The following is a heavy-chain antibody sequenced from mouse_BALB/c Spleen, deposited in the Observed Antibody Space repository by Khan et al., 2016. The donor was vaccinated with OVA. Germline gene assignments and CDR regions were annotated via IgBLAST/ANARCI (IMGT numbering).Heavy chain of an antibody. J-gene: IGHJ2*01. CDR3: ARIYGGDFDY. V-gene: IGHV3-2*02. CDR2: ISYSGNT. Sequence: EVQLQESGPGLVKPSQSLSLTCTVTGYSITSDYAWNWIRQFPGNKLEWMGHISYSGNTKYNPSLKSRISITRDTSKNQFFLQLNSVNTEDTATYYCARIYGGDFDYWGQGTTLTVSS. CDR1: GYSITSDYA. D-gene: IGHD1-1*01.